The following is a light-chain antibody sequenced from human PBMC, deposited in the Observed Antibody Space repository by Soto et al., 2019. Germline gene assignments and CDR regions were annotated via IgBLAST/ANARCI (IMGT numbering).Light chain of an antibody. V-gene: IGKV3-15*01. Sequence: ENVLTQSPGTLSLSPGERATVSCRASQSVSSNLAWYQQKPGQAPRLLIYGASTRATGIPARFSGSGSGTEFTLTISSLQSEDFAVYYCQQYNNWPPITFGQGTRLEIK. CDR1: QSVSSN. CDR2: GAS. J-gene: IGKJ5*01. CDR3: QQYNNWPPIT.